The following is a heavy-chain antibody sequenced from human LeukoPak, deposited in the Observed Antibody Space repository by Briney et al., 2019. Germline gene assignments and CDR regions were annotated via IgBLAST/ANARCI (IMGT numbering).Heavy chain of an antibody. CDR2: ISAYNGNT. CDR3: AIHFITMMDSWIDP. V-gene: IGHV1-18*01. J-gene: IGHJ5*02. Sequence: ASVKVSCKASGYTFTSYGISCVGQAPGQGREWMRWISAYNGNTNYSQKLQGRVTMTTDTSTTTAYMQLSSLRSDDTAVYYFAIHFITMMDSWIDPWGQGTLVPVSS. CDR1: GYTFTSYG. D-gene: IGHD3-22*01.